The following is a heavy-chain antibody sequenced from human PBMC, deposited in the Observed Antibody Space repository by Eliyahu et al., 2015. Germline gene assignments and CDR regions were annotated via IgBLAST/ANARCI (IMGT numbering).Heavy chain of an antibody. CDR2: IYTSGST. Sequence: QVQLQESGPGLVKPSETLSLTCTVXGGSXSSYYXSWIRQPAGKGLEWIGRIYTSGSTNYNPSLKSRVTMSVDTSKNQFSLKLSSVTAADTAVYYCARDFRVDRLYYFDYWGQGTLVTVSS. CDR3: ARDFRVDRLYYFDY. CDR1: GGSXSSYY. V-gene: IGHV4-4*07. J-gene: IGHJ4*02. D-gene: IGHD5-12*01.